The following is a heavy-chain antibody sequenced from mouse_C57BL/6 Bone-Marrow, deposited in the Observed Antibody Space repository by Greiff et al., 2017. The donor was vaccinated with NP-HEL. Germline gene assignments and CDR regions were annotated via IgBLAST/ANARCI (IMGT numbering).Heavy chain of an antibody. CDR3: AGWLPY. CDR2: INPNNGGT. J-gene: IGHJ2*01. CDR1: GYTFTDYY. D-gene: IGHD2-2*01. V-gene: IGHV1-26*01. Sequence: EVQLQQSGPELVKPGASVKISCKASGYTFTDYYMNWVKQSHGKSLEWIGDINPNNGGTSYNQKFKGKATLTVDKSSSPAYMELRSLTSEDSAVYYCAGWLPYWGQGTTLTVSS.